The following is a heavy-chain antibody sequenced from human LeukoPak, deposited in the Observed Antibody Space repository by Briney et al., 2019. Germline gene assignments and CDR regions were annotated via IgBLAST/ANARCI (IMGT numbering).Heavy chain of an antibody. J-gene: IGHJ4*02. CDR1: GFTFSSYE. CDR3: ARIRRGWSQNWDY. D-gene: IGHD6-19*01. CDR2: IDDSDSRT. V-gene: IGHV3-48*03. Sequence: GGSLRLSCAASGFTFSSYEMNWVRQAPGKGLEWVSYIDDSDSRTYYADSVKGRVTISRDNAKNSLYLQMNSLRAEDTAVYYCARIRRGWSQNWDYWGQGTLVTVSS.